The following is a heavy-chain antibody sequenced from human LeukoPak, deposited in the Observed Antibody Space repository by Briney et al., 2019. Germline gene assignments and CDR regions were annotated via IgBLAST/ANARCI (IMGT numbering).Heavy chain of an antibody. J-gene: IGHJ4*02. CDR2: IHRGGNT. CDR3: ARDPGYGLDVDYRDD. CDR1: GFTVSGNY. D-gene: IGHD4-17*01. V-gene: IGHV3-66*01. Sequence: GGSLRLSCAASGFTVSGNYMSWVRQAPGKGLEWLSVIHRGGNTYYADSVKGRFTISRDSSKNTVFLQMDSLRAEDTAVYYCARDPGYGLDVDYRDDWGQGTLVTVSS.